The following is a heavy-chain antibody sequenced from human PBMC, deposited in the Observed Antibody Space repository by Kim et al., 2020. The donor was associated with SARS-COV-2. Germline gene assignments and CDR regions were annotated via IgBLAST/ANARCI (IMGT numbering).Heavy chain of an antibody. CDR1: GFTFSSYS. CDR2: ISSSSSYI. J-gene: IGHJ4*02. V-gene: IGHV3-21*01. D-gene: IGHD3-16*01. Sequence: GGSLRLSCAASGFTFSSYSMNWVRQAPGKGLEWVSSISSSSSYIYYADSVKGRFTISRDNAKNSLYLQMNSLRAEDTAVYYCARINQSYYDYVWGDLGFDYWGQGTLVTVSS. CDR3: ARINQSYYDYVWGDLGFDY.